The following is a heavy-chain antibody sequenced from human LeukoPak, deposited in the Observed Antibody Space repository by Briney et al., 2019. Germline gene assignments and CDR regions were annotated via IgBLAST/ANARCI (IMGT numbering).Heavy chain of an antibody. CDR1: GYTFTSYG. CDR2: ISAYNGNT. J-gene: IGHJ5*02. D-gene: IGHD6-19*01. CDR3: VRGGEVWLPTGGNWFDP. V-gene: IGHV1-18*01. Sequence: VASVKVSCKASGYTFTSYGISWVRQAPGQGLEWMGWISAYNGNTNYAQKLQGRVTMTTDTSTSTAYMELRSLRSDDTAVYYCVRGGEVWLPTGGNWFDPWGQGTLVTVSS.